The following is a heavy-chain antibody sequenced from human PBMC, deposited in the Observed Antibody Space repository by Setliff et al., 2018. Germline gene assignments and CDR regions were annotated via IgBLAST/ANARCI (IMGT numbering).Heavy chain of an antibody. CDR3: ARGRNIAARLLDS. CDR2: INHRGST. J-gene: IGHJ4*02. V-gene: IGHV4-34*01. CDR1: GGTFSDYH. Sequence: SETLSLTCAAYGGTFSDYHWTWIRQSPEKGLEWIGEINHRGSTNYSPSLKSRVTISIDTSRDQFSLKLISMIAADTAVYYCARGRNIAARLLDSWGQGTLVTVSS. D-gene: IGHD6-6*01.